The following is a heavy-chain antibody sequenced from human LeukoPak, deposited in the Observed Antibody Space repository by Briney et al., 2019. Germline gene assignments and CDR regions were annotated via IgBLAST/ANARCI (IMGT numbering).Heavy chain of an antibody. J-gene: IGHJ5*02. D-gene: IGHD3-10*01. CDR2: IYTTGST. Sequence: SETLSLTCTVSGGSISSGSYYWSWIRQPAGKGLEWIGRIYTTGSTNYNPSLKSRVTVSVDTSKNQFSLKLSSVTAADTAVYYCARDRDHYGSGSFFDPWGQGTLVTVSS. CDR1: GGSISSGSYY. V-gene: IGHV4-61*02. CDR3: ARDRDHYGSGSFFDP.